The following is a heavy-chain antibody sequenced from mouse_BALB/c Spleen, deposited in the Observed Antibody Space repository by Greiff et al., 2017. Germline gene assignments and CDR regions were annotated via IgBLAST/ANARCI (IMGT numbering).Heavy chain of an antibody. CDR3: ARNYYRYTWFAD. D-gene: IGHD2-14*01. Sequence: EVKVEESGPGLVKPSQSLSLTCTVTGYSITSDYAWNWIRQFPGNKLEWMGYISYSGSTSYNPSLKSRISITRDTSKNQFFLQLNSVTTEDTATYYCARNYYRYTWFADWGQGTLVTVSA. J-gene: IGHJ3*01. CDR2: ISYSGST. CDR1: GYSITSDYA. V-gene: IGHV3-2*02.